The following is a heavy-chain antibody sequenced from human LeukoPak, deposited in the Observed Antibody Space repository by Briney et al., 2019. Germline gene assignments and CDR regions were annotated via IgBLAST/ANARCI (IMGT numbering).Heavy chain of an antibody. J-gene: IGHJ6*02. CDR3: ARAVPQAAQSLQDYYGMDI. CDR2: IYSGGST. Sequence: AGGSLRLSCAASGFTVSSNYMSWVRQAPGKGLEWVSVIYSGGSTYYADSVKGRFTISRDSSKNTLYLQMNSLRAEDTAVYYCARAVPQAAQSLQDYYGMDIWGQGTTVTVSS. D-gene: IGHD6-6*01. V-gene: IGHV3-66*01. CDR1: GFTVSSNY.